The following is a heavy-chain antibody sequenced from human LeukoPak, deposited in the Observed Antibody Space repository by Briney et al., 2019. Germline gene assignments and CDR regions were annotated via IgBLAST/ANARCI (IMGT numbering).Heavy chain of an antibody. CDR2: INTITGNP. J-gene: IGHJ4*02. CDR1: GYTFISYA. V-gene: IGHV7-4-1*02. Sequence: GASVKVSCKASGYTFISYAMNWVRQAPGQGLEWMGWINTITGNPTYAQGFTGRFVFSLDTSVSTAYLQISSLQAEDTSVYYCARDASYDILTGRGAYFDYWGQGTLVAVSS. D-gene: IGHD3-9*01. CDR3: ARDASYDILTGRGAYFDY.